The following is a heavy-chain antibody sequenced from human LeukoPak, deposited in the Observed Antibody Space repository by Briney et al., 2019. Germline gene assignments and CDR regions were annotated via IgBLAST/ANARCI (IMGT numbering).Heavy chain of an antibody. CDR3: TTAVLEWLFNYYYYYYMDV. CDR1: GFTFSNAW. J-gene: IGHJ6*03. Sequence: GGSLRLSCAASGFTFSNAWMSWVRQAPGKGLEWVGRIKSKTDGGTTDYAAPVKGRFTISRDDSKNTLYLQMNSLKTEDTAVYYCTTAVLEWLFNYYYYYYMDVWGKGTTVTVSS. CDR2: IKSKTDGGTT. V-gene: IGHV3-15*01. D-gene: IGHD3-3*01.